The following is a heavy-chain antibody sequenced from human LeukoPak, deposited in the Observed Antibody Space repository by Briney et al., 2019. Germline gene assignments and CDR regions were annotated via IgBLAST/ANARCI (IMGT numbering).Heavy chain of an antibody. V-gene: IGHV3-9*01. D-gene: IGHD3-16*01. CDR1: GFTFDDYA. CDR2: ISWNSGSI. Sequence: GGSLRLSCAASGFTFDDYAMHWVRQAPGQGLEWVSGISWNSGSIGYADSVKGRFTISRDNAKNSLYLQMNSLRAEDTALYYCAKDSSYAPLFSFDYWGQGTLVTVSS. CDR3: AKDSSYAPLFSFDY. J-gene: IGHJ4*02.